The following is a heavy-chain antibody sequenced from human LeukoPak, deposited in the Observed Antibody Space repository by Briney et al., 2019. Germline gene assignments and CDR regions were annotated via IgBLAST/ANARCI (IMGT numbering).Heavy chain of an antibody. J-gene: IGHJ4*02. D-gene: IGHD1-20*01. CDR2: IYNSGST. Sequence: SETLSLTCNVSGGSMSSYYWSWIRQPPGKGLEWIGYIYNSGSTNYNSALKGRVTISVDTSKSQFSLKLTSVTAADTAVYYCARGLTGTQPDFFDYWGQGTLVTVSS. V-gene: IGHV4-59*01. CDR1: GGSMSSYY. CDR3: ARGLTGTQPDFFDY.